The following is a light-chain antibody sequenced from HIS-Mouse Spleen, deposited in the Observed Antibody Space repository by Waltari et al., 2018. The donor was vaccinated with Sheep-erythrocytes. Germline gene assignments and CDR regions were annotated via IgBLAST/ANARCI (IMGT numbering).Light chain of an antibody. V-gene: IGKV2-28*01. Sequence: IVLTQSLLSLPVTPGEPASISCRSSQSLVHSNGYNYLDWYLQKPGQSPQLLIYLGSNRASGVPDRFSGSGSGTDFTLKISRVEAEDVGVYYCMQALQTPRTFGQGTKLEIK. J-gene: IGKJ2*01. CDR1: QSLVHSNGYNY. CDR3: MQALQTPRT. CDR2: LGS.